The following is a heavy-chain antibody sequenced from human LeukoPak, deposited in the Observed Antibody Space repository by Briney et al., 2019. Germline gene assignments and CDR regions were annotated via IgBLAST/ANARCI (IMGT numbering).Heavy chain of an antibody. Sequence: PGGSLRLSCAASGLTFSSYEMNWVRQAPGKGLEWLSYISSSGSTIYYADSVKGRFTTSRDNAKNSLYLQMNSLRAEDTAVYYCAGTDIVTTIPAFDIWGQGTMVTVSS. CDR1: GLTFSSYE. J-gene: IGHJ3*02. V-gene: IGHV3-48*03. CDR2: ISSSGSTI. D-gene: IGHD5-12*01. CDR3: AGTDIVTTIPAFDI.